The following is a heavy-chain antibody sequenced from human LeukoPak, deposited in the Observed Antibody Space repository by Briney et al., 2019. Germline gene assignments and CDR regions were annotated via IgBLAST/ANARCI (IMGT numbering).Heavy chain of an antibody. V-gene: IGHV4-39*07. Sequence: PSETLSLTCTVSGGSISSSSYYWGWIRQPPGKGLEWIGSIYYSGSTYYNPSLKSRVTISVDTSKNQFSLKLSSVTAADTAVYYCARGSVDSPFDYWGQGTLVTVSS. CDR3: ARGSVDSPFDY. CDR1: GGSISSSSYY. J-gene: IGHJ4*02. D-gene: IGHD3-22*01. CDR2: IYYSGST.